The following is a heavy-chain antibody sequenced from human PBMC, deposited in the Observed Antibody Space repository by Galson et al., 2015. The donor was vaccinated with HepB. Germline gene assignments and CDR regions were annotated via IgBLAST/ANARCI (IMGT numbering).Heavy chain of an antibody. CDR3: ARGAYDFWSGYPIDY. Sequence: SVKVSCKASGYTFTTYAMHWVRLAPGQRLEWMGWINAGNGNTKYSQKFQGRVTLTRDTSASTAYMELSSLRSEDTAVYYCARGAYDFWSGYPIDYWGQGTLVTVSS. J-gene: IGHJ4*02. D-gene: IGHD3-3*01. CDR1: GYTFTTYA. V-gene: IGHV1-3*01. CDR2: INAGNGNT.